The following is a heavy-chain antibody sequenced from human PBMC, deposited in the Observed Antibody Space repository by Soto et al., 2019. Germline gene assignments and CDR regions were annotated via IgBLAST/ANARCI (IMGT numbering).Heavy chain of an antibody. CDR2: ISGSGGST. D-gene: IGHD3-22*01. CDR3: AKDYYSDSSGYYQREYFQY. Sequence: GGSLRLSCAASGFTFSSYAMSWVRQAPGKGLEWVSGISGSGGSTYYADSVKGRFTISRDNSKNTLYLQMNSLRAEDTAIYYCAKDYYSDSSGYYQREYFQYWGQGTLVTAPQ. V-gene: IGHV3-23*01. J-gene: IGHJ1*01. CDR1: GFTFSSYA.